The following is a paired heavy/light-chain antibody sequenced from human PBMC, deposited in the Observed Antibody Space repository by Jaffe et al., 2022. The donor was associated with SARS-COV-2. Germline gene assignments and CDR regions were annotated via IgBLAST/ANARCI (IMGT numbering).Light chain of an antibody. CDR3: HSRDSSGNHVV. V-gene: IGLV3-19*01. J-gene: IGLJ2*01. Sequence: SSELTQDPAVSVALGQTVSITCQGDSLGSYYASWYQQKPGQAPLLVIYGKNNRPSGIPDRFSGSRSGNSASLTITGAQAEDEADYYCHSRDSSGNHVVFGGGTKLTVL. CDR2: GKN. CDR1: SLGSYY.
Heavy chain of an antibody. CDR3: ARDGYYYDSSGYYDAFDI. CDR2: ISSGSSYI. Sequence: EVQLVESGGDLVKPGGSLRLSCAASGFTFSTYRMNWVRQAPGKGLEWVSSISSGSSYIYYADSVKGRFTISRDNAKNSLYLQVNSLRAEDTAVYYCARDGYYYDSSGYYDAFDIWGQGTLVTVSS. J-gene: IGHJ3*02. CDR1: GFTFSTYR. D-gene: IGHD3-22*01. V-gene: IGHV3-21*01.